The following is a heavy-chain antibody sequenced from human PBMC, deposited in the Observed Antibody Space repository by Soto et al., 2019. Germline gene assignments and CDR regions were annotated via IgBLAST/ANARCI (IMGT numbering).Heavy chain of an antibody. Sequence: WSLRLSCAASGFTFSSYWMSWVRQAPGKGLEWVANIKQDGSEKYYVDSVKGRFTISRDNAKNSLYLQMNSLRAEDTAVYYCARESPGLDSVFDYWGQGTLVTVSS. CDR2: IKQDGSEK. D-gene: IGHD2-15*01. CDR1: GFTFSSYW. J-gene: IGHJ4*02. V-gene: IGHV3-7*03. CDR3: ARESPGLDSVFDY.